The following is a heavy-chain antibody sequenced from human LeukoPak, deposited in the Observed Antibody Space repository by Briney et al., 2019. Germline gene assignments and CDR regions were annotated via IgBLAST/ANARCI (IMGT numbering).Heavy chain of an antibody. CDR2: MYYSGST. D-gene: IGHD6-13*01. J-gene: IGHJ4*02. CDR3: ARQVTSSRRTPFDY. CDR1: GGSINSTNHY. Sequence: SETLSLTCTVSGGSINSTNHYWGWIRQPPGKGLEWIGTMYYSGSTYYNPSLKSRVTISVDTSKNQFSLKLSSVTAADTAIYYCARQVTSSRRTPFDYWGQGTLVTLSS. V-gene: IGHV4-39*01.